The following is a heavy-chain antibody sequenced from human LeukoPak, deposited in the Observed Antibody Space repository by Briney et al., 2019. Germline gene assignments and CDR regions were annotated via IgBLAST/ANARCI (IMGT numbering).Heavy chain of an antibody. D-gene: IGHD2-2*01. Sequence: ASVKVSCRASGYTFTSYGISWVRQAPGQGLEWMGWISAYNGNTNYAQKLQGRVTMTTDTSTSTAYMELRSLRSDDTAVYYCARDRLGYCSSTSCYAAYYYYYGMDVWGQGTTVTVSS. CDR1: GYTFTSYG. V-gene: IGHV1-18*01. J-gene: IGHJ6*02. CDR3: ARDRLGYCSSTSCYAAYYYYYGMDV. CDR2: ISAYNGNT.